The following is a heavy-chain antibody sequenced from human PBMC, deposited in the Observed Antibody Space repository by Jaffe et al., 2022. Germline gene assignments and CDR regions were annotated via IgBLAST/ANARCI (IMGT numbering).Heavy chain of an antibody. CDR1: GFTFSSYA. CDR2: ISGSGGST. CDR3: AKDTIRSIAARLSAFDI. J-gene: IGHJ3*02. Sequence: EVQLLESGGGLVQPGGSLRLSCAASGFTFSSYAMSWVRQAPGKGLEWVSAISGSGGSTYYADSVKGRFTISRDNSKNTLYLQMNSLRAEDTAVYYCAKDTIRSIAARLSAFDIWGQGTMVTVSS. V-gene: IGHV3-23*01. D-gene: IGHD6-6*01.